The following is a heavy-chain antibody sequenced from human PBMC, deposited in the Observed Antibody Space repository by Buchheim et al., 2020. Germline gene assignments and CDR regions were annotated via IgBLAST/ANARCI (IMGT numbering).Heavy chain of an antibody. D-gene: IGHD3-10*01. CDR3: VRGSNDWVGVDY. Sequence: EVQLVESGGGLVQSGGSLRLSCAASGFTFSNFWMHWVRQDPGNGLVWVSRSASDETYTDHADSVKGRFTISRDDAKNTLYLQMNGLRAEDTGVYYCVRGSNDWVGVDYWGQGAL. J-gene: IGHJ4*02. CDR1: GFTFSNFW. CDR2: SASDETYT. V-gene: IGHV3-74*01.